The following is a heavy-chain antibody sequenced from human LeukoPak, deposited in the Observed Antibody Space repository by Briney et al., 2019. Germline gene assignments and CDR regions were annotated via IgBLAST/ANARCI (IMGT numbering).Heavy chain of an antibody. Sequence: GGSMRLSCAASGFTFSSYAMSWVRQAPGKGLEWVSAISGSGGSTYYADSVKGRFTISRDNSKNTLYLQMNSLRAEDTAVYYCAKGDGYSYGFVGDYWGQGTLVTVSS. CDR3: AKGDGYSYGFVGDY. V-gene: IGHV3-23*01. D-gene: IGHD5-18*01. CDR2: ISGSGGST. J-gene: IGHJ4*02. CDR1: GFTFSSYA.